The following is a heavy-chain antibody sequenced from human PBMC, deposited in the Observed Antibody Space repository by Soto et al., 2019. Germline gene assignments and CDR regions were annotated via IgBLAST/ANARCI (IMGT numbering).Heavy chain of an antibody. D-gene: IGHD6-19*01. CDR2: ISSSSSYI. CDR3: ARDGHRHQWLVPSGGDFQH. Sequence: GGSLRLSCAASGFTFSSYSMNWVRQAPGKGLEWVSSISSSSSYIYYADSVKGRFTISRDNAKNSLYLQMNSLRAEDTAVYYCARDGHRHQWLVPSGGDFQHWGQGTLVTVSS. V-gene: IGHV3-21*01. J-gene: IGHJ1*01. CDR1: GFTFSSYS.